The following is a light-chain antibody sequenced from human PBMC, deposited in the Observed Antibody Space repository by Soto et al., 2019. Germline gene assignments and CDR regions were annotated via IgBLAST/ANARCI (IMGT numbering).Light chain of an antibody. V-gene: IGKV3-11*01. CDR3: QQRSNLPLT. Sequence: EIVLTQSPATLSLSPGERATLSCRASQSVSSYLAWYQQKPGQAPRLLIYDASNRATGIPARFSGSGSGTDFTLTISSLEPEDFAVYYCQQRSNLPLTFGGGTKVGSN. J-gene: IGKJ4*01. CDR2: DAS. CDR1: QSVSSY.